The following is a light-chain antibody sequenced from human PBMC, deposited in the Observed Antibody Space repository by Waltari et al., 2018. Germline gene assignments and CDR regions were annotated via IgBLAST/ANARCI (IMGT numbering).Light chain of an antibody. CDR2: SAS. V-gene: IGKV3-15*01. J-gene: IGKJ1*01. CDR3: QQYNNLPRT. CDR1: QSISNY. Sequence: ETLMTQSPATLSVSPGERAILACRASQSISNYLAWYQQKPGKAPRLLIYSASTRATGIPARFSGSGSGTEFTLTISSLQSEDFAAYYCQQYNNLPRTFGQGTKVEIK.